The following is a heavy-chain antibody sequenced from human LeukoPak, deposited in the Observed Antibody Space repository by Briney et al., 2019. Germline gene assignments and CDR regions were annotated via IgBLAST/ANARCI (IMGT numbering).Heavy chain of an antibody. V-gene: IGHV4-59*01. J-gene: IGHJ4*02. Sequence: ASETLSFTCTGSGGSINSYYWNWLRQPPGKKLEWIGYVSSSGSTNSRTFFKSRLTISLGTSKNQFALYLRSVTAADTAIYYCARTLKDAYLNAFGYWGEGTLVAVSS. D-gene: IGHD3-16*01. CDR1: GGSINSYY. CDR3: ARTLKDAYLNAFGY. CDR2: VSSSGST.